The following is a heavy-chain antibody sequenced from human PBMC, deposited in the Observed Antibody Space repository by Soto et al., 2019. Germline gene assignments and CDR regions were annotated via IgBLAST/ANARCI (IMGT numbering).Heavy chain of an antibody. Sequence: GASVKVSCKASGVTFSSYAISWVRQAPGQGLEWMGGIIPIFGTANYAQKFQGRVTITADESTSTAYMELSSLRSEDTAVYYCATELNYYDSSGYPSHYWGQGTLVTVSS. V-gene: IGHV1-69*13. CDR1: GVTFSSYA. D-gene: IGHD3-22*01. CDR2: IIPIFGTA. J-gene: IGHJ4*02. CDR3: ATELNYYDSSGYPSHY.